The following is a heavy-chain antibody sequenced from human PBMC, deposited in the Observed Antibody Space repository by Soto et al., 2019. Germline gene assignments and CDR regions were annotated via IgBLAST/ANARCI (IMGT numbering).Heavy chain of an antibody. V-gene: IGHV4-59*11. CDR2: MYYSGST. J-gene: IGHJ4*02. Sequence: QVQLQESGPGLVKPSESLSLTCTVSGGSMSPHYWTWIRQPPGKGLEWIGCMYYSGSTNYNPSLTRRVTISIDTSKSQFSLRLTSVTAADTAVYYCARGANYYDSVGYYDYWGQGTLVTVSS. CDR1: GGSMSPHY. D-gene: IGHD3-22*01. CDR3: ARGANYYDSVGYYDY.